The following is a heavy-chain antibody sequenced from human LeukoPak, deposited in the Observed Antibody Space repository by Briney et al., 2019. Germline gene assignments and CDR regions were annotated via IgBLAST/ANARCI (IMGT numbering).Heavy chain of an antibody. CDR1: GGSFSCYY. V-gene: IGHV4-38-2*01. Sequence: SAALSLTFAVYGGSFSCYYWGWVRPPPGKGLGWIGSMYHSGSTYYNPSLKSRVTISVDTSKNQFSLKLSSVTAADTAVYYCARAPRRGYYMDVWGKGTTVTVSS. D-gene: IGHD3-10*01. J-gene: IGHJ6*03. CDR2: MYHSGST. CDR3: ARAPRRGYYMDV.